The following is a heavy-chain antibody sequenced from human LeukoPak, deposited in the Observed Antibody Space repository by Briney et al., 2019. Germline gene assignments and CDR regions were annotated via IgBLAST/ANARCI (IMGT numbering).Heavy chain of an antibody. CDR3: ARISSSNWYNERGAFDV. J-gene: IGHJ3*01. Sequence: PSETLSLTCTVSGGSISSYYWSWIRQPPGKGLECIGYIYYSGSTNYNPSLKSRVTISVDTSKNQFSLKVRSVTAADTAVYYCARISSSNWYNERGAFDVWGQGTMVTVSS. CDR1: GGSISSYY. D-gene: IGHD6-13*01. CDR2: IYYSGST. V-gene: IGHV4-59*01.